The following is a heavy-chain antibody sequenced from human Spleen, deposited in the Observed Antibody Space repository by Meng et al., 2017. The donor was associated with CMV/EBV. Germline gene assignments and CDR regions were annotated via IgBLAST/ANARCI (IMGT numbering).Heavy chain of an antibody. J-gene: IGHJ5*02. V-gene: IGHV4-4*07. Sequence: QLQSQESGPGLWTPSETLSLTCTVSAVSISSYYWSWIRQPAGKGLEWIGRIYTSGSTNYNPSLKSRVTMSVDTSKSQFSLNLTSVTAADTAVYYCARDTFLNHDYDTSEFWFDPWGQGTLVTVSS. CDR2: IYTSGST. CDR1: AVSISSYY. CDR3: ARDTFLNHDYDTSEFWFDP. D-gene: IGHD3-22*01.